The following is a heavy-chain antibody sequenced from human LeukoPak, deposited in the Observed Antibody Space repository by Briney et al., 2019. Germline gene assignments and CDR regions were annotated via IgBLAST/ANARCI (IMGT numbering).Heavy chain of an antibody. CDR3: ARDRYVDTAMVDY. Sequence: PGGSLRLSCAASGFTFSSYWMSWVRQAPGKGLEWVANIKQDGSEKYYVDSVKGRFTISRDNAKNSLYLQMNSLRAEDTAVYYCARDRYVDTAMVDYWGQGTLVTVSS. CDR1: GFTFSSYW. J-gene: IGHJ4*02. CDR2: IKQDGSEK. D-gene: IGHD5-18*01. V-gene: IGHV3-7*01.